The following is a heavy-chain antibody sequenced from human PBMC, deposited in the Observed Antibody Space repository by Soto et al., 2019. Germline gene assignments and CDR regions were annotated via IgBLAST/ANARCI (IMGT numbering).Heavy chain of an antibody. V-gene: IGHV3-66*01. Sequence: GGSLRLSCAASGFTVSSNYMSWVRQAPRKGLEWVSVIYSGGSTYYADSVKGRFTISRDNSKNTLYLQMNSLRAEDTAVYYCARSPDIVVVPAAKAYSDYWGQGTLVTVSS. CDR1: GFTVSSNY. CDR3: ARSPDIVVVPAAKAYSDY. CDR2: IYSGGST. J-gene: IGHJ4*02. D-gene: IGHD2-2*01.